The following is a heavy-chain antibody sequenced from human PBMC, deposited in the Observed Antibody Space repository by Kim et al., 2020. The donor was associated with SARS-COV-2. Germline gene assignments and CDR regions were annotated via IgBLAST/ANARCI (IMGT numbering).Heavy chain of an antibody. D-gene: IGHD5-18*01. CDR2: ISCSCGSP. J-gene: IGHJ4*02. V-gene: IGHV3-23*01. CDR3: AKGSGYSYGSVREDY. Sequence: AISCSCGSPYYADSVKGRFTISRDNSKNTLYLQMNSLRAEDTAVYYCAKGSGYSYGSVREDYLGQGNLVTVS.